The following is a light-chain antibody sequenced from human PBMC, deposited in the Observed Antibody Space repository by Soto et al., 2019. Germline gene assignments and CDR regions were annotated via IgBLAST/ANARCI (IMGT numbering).Light chain of an antibody. J-gene: IGLJ1*01. V-gene: IGLV2-8*01. Sequence: QSVLTQPPSASGSPGQSVTISCTGASRDVGGYNYVSWYQQHPGKAPKLMIYEVTKRPSGVPDRFSGSKSGNTASLTVSGLQPEDEADYYCSSYAGGNNAYVFGTGTKVTVL. CDR2: EVT. CDR3: SSYAGGNNAYV. CDR1: SRDVGGYNY.